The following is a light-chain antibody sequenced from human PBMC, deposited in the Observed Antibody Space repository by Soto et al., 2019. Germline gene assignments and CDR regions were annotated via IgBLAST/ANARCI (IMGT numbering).Light chain of an antibody. J-gene: IGKJ1*01. CDR3: QQYNNWPPWT. CDR1: QSVGSSY. V-gene: IGKV3-15*01. CDR2: GAS. Sequence: EVVLTRSPGTLSLSPGERATLSCRASQSVGSSYLAWYQQKPGQAPRLLIYGASTRATGIPARFSGSGSGTEFTLTISSLQSEDFAVYYCQQYNNWPPWTFGQGTKVDIK.